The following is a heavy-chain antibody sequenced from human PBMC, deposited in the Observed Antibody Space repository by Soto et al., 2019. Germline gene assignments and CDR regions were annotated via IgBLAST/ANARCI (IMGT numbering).Heavy chain of an antibody. J-gene: IGHJ4*02. V-gene: IGHV3-23*01. Sequence: GGSLRLSCAASGFTFSSYAMSWVRQAPGKGLEWVSAISGGGGSTYYADSVKGRFTISRDNSKNTLYLQMNSLRAEDTAVYYCAKGEGYYDSSGLLDYWGQGTLVTVSS. CDR3: AKGEGYYDSSGLLDY. CDR1: GFTFSSYA. CDR2: ISGGGGST. D-gene: IGHD3-22*01.